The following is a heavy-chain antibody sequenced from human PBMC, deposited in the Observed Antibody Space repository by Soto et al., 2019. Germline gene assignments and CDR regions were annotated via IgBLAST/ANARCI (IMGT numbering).Heavy chain of an antibody. J-gene: IGHJ5*02. Sequence: LRLSCAASGFTFSNFGMNWVRQAPGKGLEWVAIIWYDGSNKYYADSVKGRFTISRDNSKNTLYLSMNNLRAEDTAVYYCARGIYSSSRGNWFDPWGQGTLVTVSS. CDR3: ARGIYSSSRGNWFDP. D-gene: IGHD6-6*01. CDR2: IWYDGSNK. V-gene: IGHV3-33*01. CDR1: GFTFSNFG.